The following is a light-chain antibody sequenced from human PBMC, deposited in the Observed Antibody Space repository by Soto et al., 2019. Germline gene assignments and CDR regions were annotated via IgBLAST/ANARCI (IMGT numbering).Light chain of an antibody. J-gene: IGLJ1*01. CDR1: TSNIGSNY. CDR3: AAWDDSLSGSYV. CDR2: RNN. Sequence: QPVLTQPPSASGTPGQRVTISCSGSTSNIGSNYVYWYQQLPGTAPKLLIYRNNQRPSGVPDRFSGSKSGTSASLAISGLRSEDEGDYYCAAWDDSLSGSYVFGTGTKLTVL. V-gene: IGLV1-47*01.